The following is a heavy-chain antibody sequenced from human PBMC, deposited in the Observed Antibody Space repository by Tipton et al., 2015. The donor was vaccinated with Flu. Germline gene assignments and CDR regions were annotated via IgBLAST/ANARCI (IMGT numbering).Heavy chain of an antibody. Sequence: AVSGFIFSSYEMNWVRQAPGQGLEWVSYISSGGNTIYYADSVKGRFTISRDNAKNSLYLQMSSLRAEDTAVYYCARRFDLWGRGTLVTVSS. CDR2: ISSGGNTI. CDR3: ARRFDL. V-gene: IGHV3-48*03. J-gene: IGHJ2*01. CDR1: GFIFSSYE.